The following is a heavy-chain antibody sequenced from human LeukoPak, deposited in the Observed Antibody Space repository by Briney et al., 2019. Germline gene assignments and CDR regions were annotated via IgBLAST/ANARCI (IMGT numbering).Heavy chain of an antibody. V-gene: IGHV3-53*01. Sequence: GGSLRLSCVASGVTVSNNYMNWVRQAPGKGLGWVSVLYGGGNTYYADSVKGRFTISRDNSKNTPYLQMDSLRAEDTAVYYCARDLAGHYYGSGSSFDYWGQGTLVTVSS. J-gene: IGHJ4*02. CDR3: ARDLAGHYYGSGSSFDY. CDR1: GVTVSNNY. D-gene: IGHD3-10*01. CDR2: LYGGGNT.